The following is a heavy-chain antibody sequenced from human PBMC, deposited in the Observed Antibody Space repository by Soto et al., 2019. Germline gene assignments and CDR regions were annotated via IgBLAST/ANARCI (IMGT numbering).Heavy chain of an antibody. CDR3: AKGGSGSYSNAFDI. D-gene: IGHD3-10*01. CDR1: GGSISSSSYY. V-gene: IGHV4-39*01. J-gene: IGHJ3*02. CDR2: IYYSGST. Sequence: PSETLYLTCTVSGGSISSSSYYWGWIRQPPGKGLEWIGSIYYSGSTYYNPSLKSRVTISVDTSKNQFSLKLSSVTAADTAVYYCAKGGSGSYSNAFDIWGQGTMVTVSS.